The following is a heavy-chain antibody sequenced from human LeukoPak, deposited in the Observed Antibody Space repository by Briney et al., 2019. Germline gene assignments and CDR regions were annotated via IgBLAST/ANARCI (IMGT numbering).Heavy chain of an antibody. CDR3: ARGAYYYED. V-gene: IGHV3-48*01. J-gene: IGHJ4*02. D-gene: IGHD3-22*01. CDR2: ISSSSSTI. Sequence: QSGGSLRLSCAASGFTFRSYWMSWVRQAPGNGLEWVSYISSSSSTIYYADSVKGRFTISRDNAKNSLYLQMNSLRAEDTAVYYCARGAYYYEDWGQGTLVTVSS. CDR1: GFTFRSYW.